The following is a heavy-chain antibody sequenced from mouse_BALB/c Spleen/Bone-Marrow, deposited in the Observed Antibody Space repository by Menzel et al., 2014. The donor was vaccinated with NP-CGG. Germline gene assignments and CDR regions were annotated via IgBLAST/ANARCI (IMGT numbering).Heavy chain of an antibody. CDR3: ARDYGNYWYFDV. D-gene: IGHD2-1*01. Sequence: VQLQQSGPDLVKPSQSLSLTCTVTGYSITSGYSWHWIRQFPGNKLEWMGYIHYSGSTNYNPSLKSRISITRDTSKNQFCLQLNSVTTEGTATYYCARDYGNYWYFDVWGAGTTVTVSS. CDR1: GYSITSGYS. V-gene: IGHV3-1*02. J-gene: IGHJ1*01. CDR2: IHYSGST.